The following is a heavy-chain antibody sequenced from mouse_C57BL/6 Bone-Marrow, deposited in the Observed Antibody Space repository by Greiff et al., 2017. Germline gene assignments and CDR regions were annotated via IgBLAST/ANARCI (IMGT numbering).Heavy chain of an antibody. CDR3: ARDRFDTAVVAKGYFDV. J-gene: IGHJ1*03. V-gene: IGHV1-59*01. D-gene: IGHD1-1*01. CDR2: IDPSDSYT. Sequence: QVQLQQPGAELVRPGTSVKLSCKASGYTFTSYWMHWVKQRPGQGLEWIGVIDPSDSYTNYNQKFKGKATLPVDTSSSTAYMQISSLTSEDSAVYYCARDRFDTAVVAKGYFDVWGTGTTVTVSS. CDR1: GYTFTSYW.